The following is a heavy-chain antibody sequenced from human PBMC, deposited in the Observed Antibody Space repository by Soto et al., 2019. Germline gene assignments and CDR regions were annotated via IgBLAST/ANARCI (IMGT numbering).Heavy chain of an antibody. CDR1: GFTFSSYG. CDR2: ISYDGSNK. Sequence: GLSLRLSCAASGFTFSSYGMHWVRQAPGKGLEWVAGISYDGSNKYYADSVKGRFTISRDNSKNTLYLQMNSLRAEDTAVYYCAKGGNYDYVWGRYRSADYWGQGTLVTVSS. J-gene: IGHJ4*02. D-gene: IGHD3-16*02. V-gene: IGHV3-30*18. CDR3: AKGGNYDYVWGRYRSADY.